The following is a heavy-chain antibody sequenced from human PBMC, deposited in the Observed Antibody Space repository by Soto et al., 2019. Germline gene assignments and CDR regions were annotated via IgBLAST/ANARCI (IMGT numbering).Heavy chain of an antibody. CDR3: ARLRVSYITGTPYNWFDP. V-gene: IGHV4-34*01. Sequence: SETLSLTCAVYGGSFSGYYWSWIRQPPGKGLEWIGEINHSGSTNYNPSLKSRVTISVDTSKNQFSLKLSSVTAADTAMYYCARLRVSYITGTPYNWFDPWGQGTLVTVSS. D-gene: IGHD1-7*01. CDR1: GGSFSGYY. CDR2: INHSGST. J-gene: IGHJ5*02.